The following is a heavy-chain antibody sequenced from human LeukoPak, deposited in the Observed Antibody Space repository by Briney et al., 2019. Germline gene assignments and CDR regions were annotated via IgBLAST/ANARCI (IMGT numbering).Heavy chain of an antibody. CDR2: ISYDGSNK. CDR1: GFTFSSYA. CDR3: ARGGVRGQAGYSSGWYRAWVLGDY. J-gene: IGHJ4*02. D-gene: IGHD6-19*01. Sequence: RPGGSLRLSCAASGFTFSSYAMHWVRQAPGKGLEWVAVISYDGSNKYYADSVKGRFTISRDNSKNTLYLQMDSLRAEDTAVYYRARGGVRGQAGYSSGWYRAWVLGDYWGQGTLVTVSS. V-gene: IGHV3-30*04.